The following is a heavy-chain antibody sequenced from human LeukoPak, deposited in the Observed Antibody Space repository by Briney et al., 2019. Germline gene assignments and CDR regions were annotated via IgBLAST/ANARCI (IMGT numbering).Heavy chain of an antibody. J-gene: IGHJ3*02. Sequence: PSETLSLTCAVYGGSFSGYYWSWIRQPPGKGLEWIGEINHSGSTNYNPSLKSRVTISVDMSNNQFSLKLSSVTAADTAVYYCARALRKTDAFDMWGQGTMVTVSS. CDR1: GGSFSGYY. CDR3: ARALRKTDAFDM. CDR2: INHSGST. V-gene: IGHV4-34*01.